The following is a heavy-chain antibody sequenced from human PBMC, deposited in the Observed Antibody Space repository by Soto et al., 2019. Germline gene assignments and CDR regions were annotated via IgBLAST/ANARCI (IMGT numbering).Heavy chain of an antibody. CDR1: GVSISSVSLSPNY. CDR2: VSYSGST. D-gene: IGHD2-2*01. CDR3: ARIPSTSASFDY. Sequence: SETLSLTCTVSGVSISSVSLSPNYWGWVRQPPGKGLEYIGSVSYSGSTNYNPSLKSRFSISVDTSENQFSLKLTSVTTADTAVYFYARIPSTSASFDYWGQGALVTVSS. J-gene: IGHJ4*02. V-gene: IGHV4-61*01.